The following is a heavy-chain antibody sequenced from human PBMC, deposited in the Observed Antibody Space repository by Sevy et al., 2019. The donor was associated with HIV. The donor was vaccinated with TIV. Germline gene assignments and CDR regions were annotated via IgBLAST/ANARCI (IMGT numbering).Heavy chain of an antibody. CDR1: GFTFSSYE. J-gene: IGHJ3*02. D-gene: IGHD2-2*02. CDR2: ISSSGSTI. Sequence: GGSLRLSCAASGFTFSSYEMNWVRQAPGKGLEWVSYISSSGSTIYYGDSVKGRFTISRDNAKNSLYLQMNSLRAEDTAVYYCARRGGLVLRAAIGGDAFDIWGQGTMVTVSS. V-gene: IGHV3-48*03. CDR3: ARRGGLVLRAAIGGDAFDI.